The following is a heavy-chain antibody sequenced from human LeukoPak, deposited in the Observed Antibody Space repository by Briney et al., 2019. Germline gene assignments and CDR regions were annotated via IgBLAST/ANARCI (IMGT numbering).Heavy chain of an antibody. V-gene: IGHV3-66*01. D-gene: IGHD3-10*01. CDR1: GFTVSNNF. CDR3: ANLWFGELLQMGDY. CDR2: IYSGGST. Sequence: GGSLRLSCAASGFTVSNNFMNWVRQAPGKGLEWVSLIYSGGSTYSADSVKGRFTISRDASKNTLYLQMNSLRAEDTAVYYCANLWFGELLQMGDYWGQGTLVTVSS. J-gene: IGHJ4*02.